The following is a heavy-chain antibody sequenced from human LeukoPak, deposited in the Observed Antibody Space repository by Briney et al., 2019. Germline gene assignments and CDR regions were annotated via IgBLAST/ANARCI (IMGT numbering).Heavy chain of an antibody. Sequence: GASVKVSCKASGYTFTSYGISWVRQAPGQGLEWMGWISAYNGNTNYAQKLQGRVTMTTDTSTSTAYMELRSLRSDDTAVYYCARTEYYDILTGYLTGDYWGQGTLVTVSS. CDR1: GYTFTSYG. J-gene: IGHJ4*02. CDR2: ISAYNGNT. CDR3: ARTEYYDILTGYLTGDY. D-gene: IGHD3-9*01. V-gene: IGHV1-18*01.